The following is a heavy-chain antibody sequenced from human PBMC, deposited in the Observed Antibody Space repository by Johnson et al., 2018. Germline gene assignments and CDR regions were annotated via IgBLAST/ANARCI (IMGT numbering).Heavy chain of an antibody. CDR1: GFTFSSYW. CDR3: ARDMDGGYCSSPSCYGNTYYYYGMDV. J-gene: IGHJ6*02. V-gene: IGHV3-74*01. Sequence: VQLQESGGGLVQPGGSLRLSCAASGFTFSSYWMHWVRQAPGKGLVWVSRINSDGSSTSYADSVKGRFTISRDNAKNTLYLQMNSLRAEDTAVYYCARDMDGGYCSSPSCYGNTYYYYGMDVWGQGTTVTVSS. CDR2: INSDGSST. D-gene: IGHD2-2*01.